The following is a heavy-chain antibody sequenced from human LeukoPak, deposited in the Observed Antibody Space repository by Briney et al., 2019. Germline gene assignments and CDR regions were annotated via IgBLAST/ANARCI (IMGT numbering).Heavy chain of an antibody. CDR1: GITLSNYG. CDR3: AKESGSGTSNWFDP. D-gene: IGHD3-10*01. Sequence: PGGSLRLSCAVSGITLSNYGMSWVRQAPGKGLEWVSSISGSGGSTYHADSVKGRFTISRDNSKNTLYLQMNSLRAEDTAVYYCAKESGSGTSNWFDPWGQGTLVTVSS. V-gene: IGHV3-23*01. J-gene: IGHJ5*02. CDR2: ISGSGGST.